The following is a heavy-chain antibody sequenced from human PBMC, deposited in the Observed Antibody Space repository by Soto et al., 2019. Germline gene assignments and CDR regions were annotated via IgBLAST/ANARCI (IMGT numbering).Heavy chain of an antibody. CDR1: GFTFSSYG. J-gene: IGHJ4*02. CDR2: ISYDGSNK. Sequence: SLRLSCAASGFTFSSYGMHWVRQAPGKGLEWVAVISYDGSNKYYADSVKGRFTISRDNSKNTLYLQMNSLRAEDTAVYYCAKEGRGYCTNGVCNYFDYWGQGTLVTVSS. CDR3: AKEGRGYCTNGVCNYFDY. D-gene: IGHD2-8*01. V-gene: IGHV3-30*18.